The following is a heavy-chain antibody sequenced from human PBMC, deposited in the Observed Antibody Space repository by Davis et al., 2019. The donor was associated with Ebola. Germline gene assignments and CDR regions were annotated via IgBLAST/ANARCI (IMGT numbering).Heavy chain of an antibody. J-gene: IGHJ4*02. CDR1: GFTFSSYE. V-gene: IGHV3-48*03. CDR3: AKDALLRIAAAGYLDY. Sequence: GESLKISCAASGFTFSSYEMIWVRQAPGKGLEWVSYISSSGGTAHYADSVKGRFTISRDNSKNTLYLQMNSLRAEDTAVYYCAKDALLRIAAAGYLDYWGQGTLVTVSS. D-gene: IGHD6-13*01. CDR2: ISSSGGTA.